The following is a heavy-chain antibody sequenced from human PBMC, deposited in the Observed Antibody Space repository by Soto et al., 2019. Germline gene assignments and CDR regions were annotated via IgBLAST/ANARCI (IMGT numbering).Heavy chain of an antibody. V-gene: IGHV4-59*01. CDR3: ARVVVVVPAATPNYYYMDV. Sequence: SETLSLTCTVSGGSISSYYWSWIRQPPGKGLEWIGHIYYSGSTNYNPSLKSRVTISVDTSKNQFSLKLSSVTAADTAVYYCARVVVVVPAATPNYYYMDVWGKGTTVTVSS. CDR1: GGSISSYY. D-gene: IGHD2-2*01. J-gene: IGHJ6*03. CDR2: IYYSGST.